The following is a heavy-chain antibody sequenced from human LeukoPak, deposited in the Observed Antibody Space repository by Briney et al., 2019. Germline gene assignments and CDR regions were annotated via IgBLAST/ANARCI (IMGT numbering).Heavy chain of an antibody. J-gene: IGHJ4*02. CDR3: VKDTSPPLRYFDWLLIFDC. D-gene: IGHD3-9*01. CDR1: GFTFSSYA. V-gene: IGHV3-64D*06. Sequence: PGGSLRLSCSASGFTFSSYAMHWVRQAPGKGLEYVSAISSNGGSTYYADSVKGRFTISRDNSKNTLYLQMSSLRAEDTAVYYCVKDTSPPLRYFDWLLIFDCWGQGTLVTVSS. CDR2: ISSNGGST.